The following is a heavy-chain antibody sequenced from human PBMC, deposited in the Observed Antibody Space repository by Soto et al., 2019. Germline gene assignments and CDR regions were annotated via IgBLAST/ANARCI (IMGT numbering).Heavy chain of an antibody. CDR3: ARGFIRGGPNFDY. CDR2: ISAYNGNT. V-gene: IGHV1-18*01. J-gene: IGHJ4*02. CDR1: GYSFTSCG. Sequence: GAPAELSCKASGYSFTSCGISWVRQAHGQGLEWMGWISAYNGNTNYAQKLQGRVTMTTDTSTSTAYRELRSLRSDDTAVYYCARGFIRGGPNFDYWGQGPLVTVSS. D-gene: IGHD2-15*01.